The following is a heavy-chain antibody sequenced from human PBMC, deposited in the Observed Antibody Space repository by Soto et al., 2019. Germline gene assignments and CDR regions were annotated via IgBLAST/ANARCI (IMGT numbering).Heavy chain of an antibody. CDR2: IYPGDSDT. CDR1: GYSFTSYW. Sequence: PGESLKISCKGSGYSFTSYWIGWVRQMPGKGLEWMGIIYPGDSDTRYSPSFQGQVTISADNSKNTVYLQMNSLRAEDTAVYYCARGRVVVTGTTPRDYYYGMDVWGQGTTVTVSS. J-gene: IGHJ6*02. V-gene: IGHV5-51*01. D-gene: IGHD1-7*01. CDR3: ARGRVVVTGTTPRDYYYGMDV.